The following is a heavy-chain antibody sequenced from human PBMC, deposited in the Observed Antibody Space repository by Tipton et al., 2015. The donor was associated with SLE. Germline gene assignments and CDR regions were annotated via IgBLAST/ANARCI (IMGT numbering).Heavy chain of an antibody. CDR1: GDSINSYY. D-gene: IGHD3-10*01. CDR3: ARGTWLGIYLDF. J-gene: IGHJ4*02. Sequence: TLSLTCSVSGDSINSYYWNWIRQTPGKGLEWMTYMSHTGRTAYNPSLKSRVTISVDGSKNQFSLKLDSVTAADTAVYYCARGTWLGIYLDFWGQGTLVAVSS. CDR2: MSHTGRT. V-gene: IGHV4-59*07.